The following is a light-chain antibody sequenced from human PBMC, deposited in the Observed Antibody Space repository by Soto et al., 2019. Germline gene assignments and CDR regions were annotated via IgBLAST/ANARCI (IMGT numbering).Light chain of an antibody. CDR2: GAS. CDR3: QQYGSSGT. V-gene: IGKV3-20*01. J-gene: IGKJ1*01. Sequence: DIVLTQSPGTLSLSPGERATLSCRASQTVSSVHLAWYQHKPGQAPRLLIYGASRRATGVPDRFSGSGSGTDFTLTISRLEPEDFAVYYCQQYGSSGTFGQGTKVDI. CDR1: QTVSSVH.